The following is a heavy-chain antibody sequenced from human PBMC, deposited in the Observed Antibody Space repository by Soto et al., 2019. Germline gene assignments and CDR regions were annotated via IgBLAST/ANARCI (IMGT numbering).Heavy chain of an antibody. CDR3: AKDLYDSLLLQLPIYYYYGMDV. V-gene: IGHV3-23*01. CDR1: GFTFSSYA. J-gene: IGHJ6*02. CDR2: ISGSGGST. D-gene: IGHD6-6*01. Sequence: EVQLLESGGGLVQPGGSLRLSCAASGFTFSSYAMSWVRQAPGKGLEWVSAISGSGGSTYYADSVKGRFTISRDNSKNTLYLQMNSLRAEDTAVYYCAKDLYDSLLLQLPIYYYYGMDVWGQGTTVTVSS.